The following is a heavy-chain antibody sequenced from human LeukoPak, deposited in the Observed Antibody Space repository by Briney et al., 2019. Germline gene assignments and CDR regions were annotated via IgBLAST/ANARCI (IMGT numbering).Heavy chain of an antibody. Sequence: VASVKVSCKASGYTFANYYMHWVRQAPGQGLEWMGIINPSGGSTNYAQKFQGRVTMTRDTPTSTVYMELSSLRSEDTAVYYCARDLYYDSSGYYSNDYWGQGTLVTVSS. J-gene: IGHJ4*02. CDR2: INPSGGST. D-gene: IGHD3-22*01. CDR3: ARDLYYDSSGYYSNDY. V-gene: IGHV1-46*01. CDR1: GYTFANYY.